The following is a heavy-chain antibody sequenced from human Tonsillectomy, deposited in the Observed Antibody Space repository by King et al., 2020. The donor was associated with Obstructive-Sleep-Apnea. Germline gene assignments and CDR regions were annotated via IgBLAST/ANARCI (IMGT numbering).Heavy chain of an antibody. CDR3: AKDGTTSVVVSNWYFDL. CDR2: ISWNSGSL. J-gene: IGHJ2*01. CDR1: GFTFDDYA. V-gene: IGHV3-9*01. D-gene: IGHD4-23*01. Sequence: VQLVESGGGLVQPGRSLTLSCAVSGFTFDDYAMHWVRQAPGKGLEWVSGISWNSGSLADSDSVKGRFTISRDNAKNSLYLQMNSLRSEDTAFYYCAKDGTTSVVVSNWYFDLWGRGTLVTVSS.